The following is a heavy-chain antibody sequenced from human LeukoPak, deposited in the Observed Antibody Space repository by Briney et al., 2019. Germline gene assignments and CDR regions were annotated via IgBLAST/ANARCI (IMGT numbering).Heavy chain of an antibody. CDR1: GFTFDDYA. J-gene: IGHJ4*02. V-gene: IGHV3-43*02. CDR2: ISGYGGST. D-gene: IGHD3-16*01. Sequence: GGSLRLSCAASGFTFDDYAMHWVRQARGKGLEWGSLISGYGGSTYYADSVKGRFTISRDNSKNSLYLQMNSLRTEDTALYYCAKGPYDYVWGSSYFDYWGQGTLVTVSS. CDR3: AKGPYDYVWGSSYFDY.